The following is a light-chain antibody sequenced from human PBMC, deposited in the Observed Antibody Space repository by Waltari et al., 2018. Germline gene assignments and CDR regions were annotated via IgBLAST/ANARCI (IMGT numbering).Light chain of an antibody. J-gene: IGKJ4*01. CDR1: QSISNNY. V-gene: IGKV3-20*01. CDR3: QKYGSKPRP. Sequence: EIVLTQSPVTLSWSPGERASLSCRASQSISNNYLAWYQQIPGQAPRLLTYPASTRATGIPERFSGSGSRTDFPLNISRLEPEDFAVYYCQKYGSKPRPFGGGNKVEI. CDR2: PAS.